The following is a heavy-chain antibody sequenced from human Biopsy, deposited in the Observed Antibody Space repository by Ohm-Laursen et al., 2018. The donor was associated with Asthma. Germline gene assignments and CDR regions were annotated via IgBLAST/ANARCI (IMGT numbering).Heavy chain of an antibody. CDR2: INGKSNSI. Sequence: SLRLSCTASGFTFSDYYMSWIRQAPGKGLEWISYINGKSNSIDYADSVKGRFTISRDNAKNSLYLQMNSLRGADTALYYCVKDIRLQLWGFDSWGQGTLVTVSS. CDR3: VKDIRLQLWGFDS. CDR1: GFTFSDYY. V-gene: IGHV3-11*05. D-gene: IGHD6-13*01. J-gene: IGHJ4*02.